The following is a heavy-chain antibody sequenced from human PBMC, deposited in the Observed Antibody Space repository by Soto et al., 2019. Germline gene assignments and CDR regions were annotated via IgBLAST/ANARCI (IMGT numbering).Heavy chain of an antibody. D-gene: IGHD6-6*01. CDR2: IYYSGST. Sequence: QVQLQESGPGLVKPSQTLSLTCTVSGGSISSGDYYWSWIRQPPGKGLEWIGYIYYSGSTYYNPSLKSRVTISVDTSKNHFSLKLSSVTAADTAVYYCATYSSSSHPYYYYYGMDVWGQGTTVTVSS. CDR1: GGSISSGDYY. CDR3: ATYSSSSHPYYYYYGMDV. V-gene: IGHV4-30-4*01. J-gene: IGHJ6*02.